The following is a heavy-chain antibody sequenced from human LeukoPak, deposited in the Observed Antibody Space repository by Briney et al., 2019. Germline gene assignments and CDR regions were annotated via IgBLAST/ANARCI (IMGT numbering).Heavy chain of an antibody. CDR2: ITYDGSNK. D-gene: IGHD1-20*01. Sequence: PGRSLRLSCAASGFNFSSYAIHWVRQAPGKGLEGVAVITYDGSNKYYADSVKGRFTISRDNSKNTLYLQMNSLKTEDTAVYYCAREGYNWNLPVYWGQGTLVTVSS. J-gene: IGHJ4*02. V-gene: IGHV3-30-3*01. CDR3: AREGYNWNLPVY. CDR1: GFNFSSYA.